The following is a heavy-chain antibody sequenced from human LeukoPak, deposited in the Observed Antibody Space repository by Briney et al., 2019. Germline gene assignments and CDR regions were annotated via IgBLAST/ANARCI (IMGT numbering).Heavy chain of an antibody. J-gene: IGHJ4*02. D-gene: IGHD2-21*02. V-gene: IGHV1-2*02. Sequence: ASVKVCCKASGYTFTGYYMHWVRQAPGQGVEWMGWINPNSGGTNYAQKFQGRVTMTRDTSISTAYMELSRLRSDDTAVYYCARDRILAYCGGDCLYYFDYWGQGTLVTVSS. CDR2: INPNSGGT. CDR1: GYTFTGYY. CDR3: ARDRILAYCGGDCLYYFDY.